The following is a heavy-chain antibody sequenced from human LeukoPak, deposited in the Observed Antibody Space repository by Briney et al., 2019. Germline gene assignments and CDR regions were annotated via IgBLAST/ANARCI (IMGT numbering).Heavy chain of an antibody. D-gene: IGHD2-15*01. CDR2: SVSGNT. V-gene: IGHV3-23*01. CDR1: GFTLSSYA. CDR3: AKAPVTTCSGAYCNPFDY. J-gene: IGHJ4*02. Sequence: GGSLRLSCAASGFTLSSYAMSWVRQGPGKGLEWVSASVSGNTYHADTVTGGFTISRDSSKNTLYLQMNSLRAEDAAVYYCAKAPVTTCSGAYCNPFDYWGQGTLVTVSS.